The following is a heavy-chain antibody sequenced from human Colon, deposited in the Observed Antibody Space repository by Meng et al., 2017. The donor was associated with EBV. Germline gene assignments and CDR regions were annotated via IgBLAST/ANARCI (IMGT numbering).Heavy chain of an antibody. J-gene: IGHJ4*02. V-gene: IGHV4-39*07. CDR3: ARGIQIWHEIDY. D-gene: IGHD5-18*01. CDR1: GGSISSSSYS. Sequence: QLQLQESGPVLVKPSETLSLTCTVSGGSISSSSYSCAWIRQPPGKGLEWIGGISYGGSTSYNPSLKSRVTISIDTSKNQFSLSLTSVTATDTAIYYCARGIQIWHEIDYWGQGTLVTVSS. CDR2: ISYGGST.